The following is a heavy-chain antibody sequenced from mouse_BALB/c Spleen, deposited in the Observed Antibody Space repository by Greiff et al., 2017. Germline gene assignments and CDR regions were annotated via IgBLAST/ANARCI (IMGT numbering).Heavy chain of an antibody. CDR1: GFTFSSFG. Sequence: EVKLVESGGGLVQPGGSRKLSCAASGFTFSSFGMHWVRQAPEKGLEWVAYISSGSSTIYYADTVKGRFTISRDNPKNTLFLQMTSLRSEDTAMYYCARDGNSLYAMDYWGQGTSVTVSS. CDR2: ISSGSSTI. CDR3: ARDGNSLYAMDY. V-gene: IGHV5-17*02. J-gene: IGHJ4*01. D-gene: IGHD2-1*01.